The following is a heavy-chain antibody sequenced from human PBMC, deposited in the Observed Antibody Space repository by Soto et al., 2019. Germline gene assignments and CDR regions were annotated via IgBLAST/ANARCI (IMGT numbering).Heavy chain of an antibody. CDR2: IYSGGNT. D-gene: IGHD5-18*01. Sequence: EVQLVESGGGLVQPGGSLRLSCAASGVTVSSNYMSWVRQAPGKGLEWVSVIYSGGNTYYADSVKGRFTISRDNSKNTLYLQRNSLRAEDTAVYYCARHGYNYGGGYFDYWGQGTLVTVSS. CDR1: GVTVSSNY. J-gene: IGHJ4*02. V-gene: IGHV3-66*04. CDR3: ARHGYNYGGGYFDY.